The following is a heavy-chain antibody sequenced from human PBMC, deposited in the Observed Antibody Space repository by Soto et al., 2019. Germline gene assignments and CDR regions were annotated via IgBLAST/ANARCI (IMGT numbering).Heavy chain of an antibody. Sequence: ASVKVSCKASGYTFTGYYMHWVRQAPGQGLEWMGIINPSGGSTSYAQKFQGRVTMTRDTSTSTVYMELSSLRSEDTAVYYCGRDSSETPSYSGSYLAIFDYWGQGTLVPVSS. CDR1: GYTFTGYY. CDR2: INPSGGST. V-gene: IGHV1-46*01. CDR3: GRDSSETPSYSGSYLAIFDY. J-gene: IGHJ4*02. D-gene: IGHD1-26*01.